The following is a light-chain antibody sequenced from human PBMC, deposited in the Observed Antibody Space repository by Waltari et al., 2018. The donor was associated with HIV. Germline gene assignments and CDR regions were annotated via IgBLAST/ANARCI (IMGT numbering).Light chain of an antibody. CDR2: NNN. Sequence: QAVLTQPPSAPGTPGQRITISCSGSSSNIGSDAVNWYQQLPGTAPKLLIYNNNPRPSGVPDRFSASNSGTSASLAISGLQSEDEADYYCATWDHRLNGWVFGGGTKLTVL. CDR1: SSNIGSDA. J-gene: IGLJ3*02. CDR3: ATWDHRLNGWV. V-gene: IGLV1-44*01.